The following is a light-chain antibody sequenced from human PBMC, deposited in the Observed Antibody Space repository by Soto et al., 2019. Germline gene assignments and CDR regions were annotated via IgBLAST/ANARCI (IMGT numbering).Light chain of an antibody. Sequence: LTQPASVSGSPGQSITISCTGTSSDVGGSNYVSWYQQHPGKAPKVIIYEVSNRPSGVSNRFSGSKSGNTASLTISGLQAEDGADYYCSSYSSSTTLYVFGSGTKVTAL. V-gene: IGLV2-14*01. CDR1: SSDVGGSNY. CDR3: SSYSSSTTLYV. CDR2: EVS. J-gene: IGLJ1*01.